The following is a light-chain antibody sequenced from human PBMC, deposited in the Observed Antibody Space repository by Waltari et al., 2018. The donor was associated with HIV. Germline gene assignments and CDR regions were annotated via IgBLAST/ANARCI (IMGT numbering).Light chain of an antibody. V-gene: IGLV3-9*01. CDR2: DDT. J-gene: IGLJ2*01. Sequence: SYDLTQPPSLSVALGQPARITCGGKNIATKRVHWYQQRPGTAPVLVIYDDTHRPLTFPERFSGSNSGNTATLTISGAQAGDEADYYCQVWDTGVVFGGGTKLTVL. CDR3: QVWDTGVV. CDR1: NIATKR.